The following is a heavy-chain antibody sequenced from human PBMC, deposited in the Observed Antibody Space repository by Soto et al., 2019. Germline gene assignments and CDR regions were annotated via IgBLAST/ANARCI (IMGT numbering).Heavy chain of an antibody. CDR3: ARLQSDYYFGMDV. Sequence: PWGSLRLSCAASGFTFIDYGIHFVRQSPGKGLEWVAVIWYDGINKYYADSVKGRFTISRDNSKKTLFLQMNSLRAEDTAVYYCARLQSDYYFGMDVWGQGTTVTVSS. J-gene: IGHJ6*02. CDR2: IWYDGINK. V-gene: IGHV3-33*01. CDR1: GFTFIDYG. D-gene: IGHD6-19*01.